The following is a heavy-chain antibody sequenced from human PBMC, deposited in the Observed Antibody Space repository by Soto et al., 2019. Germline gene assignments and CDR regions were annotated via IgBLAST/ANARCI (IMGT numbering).Heavy chain of an antibody. CDR2: ISGSGGST. J-gene: IGHJ4*02. CDR3: AKVWEDILGVPADHLYF. V-gene: IGHV3-23*01. CDR1: GFTFSSYA. D-gene: IGHD2-2*01. Sequence: GGSLRLSCAASGFTFSSYAMSWVRQAPGKGLEWVSAISGSGGSTYYADSVKGRFTISRDNSKNTLYLQMNSLRAEDTAVYYCAKVWEDILGVPADHLYFWGRGTLVTVSS.